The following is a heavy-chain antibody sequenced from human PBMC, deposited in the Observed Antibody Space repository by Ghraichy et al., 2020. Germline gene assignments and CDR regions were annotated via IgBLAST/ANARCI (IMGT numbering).Heavy chain of an antibody. D-gene: IGHD4/OR15-4a*01. CDR1: GGSISSYY. Sequence: SQTLSLTCTVSGGSISSYYWSWIRQPPGKGLEWIGYIYYSGSTNSNPSLKSRVTISVDTSKNQFSLKLSSVTAADTAVYYCAGVELNMVGSGYFDYWGQGTLVTVSS. J-gene: IGHJ4*02. V-gene: IGHV4-59*01. CDR3: AGVELNMVGSGYFDY. CDR2: IYYSGST.